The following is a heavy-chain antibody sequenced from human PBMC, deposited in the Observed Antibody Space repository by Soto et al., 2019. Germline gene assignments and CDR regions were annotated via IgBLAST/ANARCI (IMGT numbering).Heavy chain of an antibody. V-gene: IGHV3-30*18. Sequence: QVQLVESGGGVVQPGRSLRLSCAASGFTFSSYGMHWVRQAPGKGLEWVAVISYDGSNKYYADSVKGRFTISRDNSQNTLYLQMNSLRAEDTAVYYCAKDDQYDFCSGRSGMDVWGQGTTVTVSS. CDR1: GFTFSSYG. J-gene: IGHJ6*02. D-gene: IGHD3-3*01. CDR3: AKDDQYDFCSGRSGMDV. CDR2: ISYDGSNK.